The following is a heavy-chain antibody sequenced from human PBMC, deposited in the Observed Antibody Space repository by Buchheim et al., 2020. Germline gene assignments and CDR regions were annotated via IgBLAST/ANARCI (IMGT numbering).Heavy chain of an antibody. CDR2: INHSGST. J-gene: IGHJ5*02. CDR1: GGSFSGYY. D-gene: IGHD3-10*01. V-gene: IGHV4-34*02. CDR3: ARGPYYGSGSYYRNNWFDP. Sequence: QVQLQQWGGGLLKPSETLSLTCAVYGGSFSGYYWSWIRQPPGKGLEWIGEINHSGSTNSNPSLKSRVTISVDTSKNQFSLKLSSVTAADTAVYYCARGPYYGSGSYYRNNWFDPWGQGTL.